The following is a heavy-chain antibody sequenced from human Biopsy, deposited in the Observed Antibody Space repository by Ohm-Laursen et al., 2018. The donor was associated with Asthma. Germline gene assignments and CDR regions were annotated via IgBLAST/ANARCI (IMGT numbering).Heavy chain of an antibody. CDR2: IYYSGST. J-gene: IGHJ5*02. CDR3: ARTTYGDDGFDP. D-gene: IGHD4-17*01. Sequence: SETLSLTCTVSGCSINIGDYYWSWIRQLPVKGLEWIGYIYYSGSTYYNPSLKSRVSISLDTSKNQFSLSLTSVTAADTAVYYCARTTYGDDGFDPWGQGTLVTVSS. V-gene: IGHV4-31*03. CDR1: GCSINIGDYY.